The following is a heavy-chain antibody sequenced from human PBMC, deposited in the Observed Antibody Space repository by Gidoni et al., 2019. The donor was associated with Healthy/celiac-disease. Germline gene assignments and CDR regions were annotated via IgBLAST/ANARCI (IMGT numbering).Heavy chain of an antibody. Sequence: QVQLVQSGAEGKQPGSSVKVSCKASGGTLSSSAISCVRQAPGQGLEWMGGISPIFGTANYAQKFQGRVTITADESTSTAYMELSSLRSEDTSVYYCASTAGGYSYGFIPNHWGQGTLVTVSA. J-gene: IGHJ5*02. CDR1: GGTLSSSA. D-gene: IGHD5-18*01. CDR3: ASTAGGYSYGFIPNH. V-gene: IGHV1-69*01. CDR2: ISPIFGTA.